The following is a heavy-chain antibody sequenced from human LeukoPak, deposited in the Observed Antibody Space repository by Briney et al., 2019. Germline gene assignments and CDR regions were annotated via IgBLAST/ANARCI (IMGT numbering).Heavy chain of an antibody. D-gene: IGHD5-24*01. CDR2: INHSGST. V-gene: IGHV4-34*01. CDR1: GGSFSGYY. Sequence: SETLSLTCAVYGGSFSGYYWSWIRQPPGKGLEWIGEINHSGSTNYNPSLKSRVTISVDTSKNQFSLKLSSVTAADTAVYYCARGQDGYNLNPSSVGKPNFDYWGQGTLVTVSS. CDR3: ARGQDGYNLNPSSVGKPNFDY. J-gene: IGHJ4*02.